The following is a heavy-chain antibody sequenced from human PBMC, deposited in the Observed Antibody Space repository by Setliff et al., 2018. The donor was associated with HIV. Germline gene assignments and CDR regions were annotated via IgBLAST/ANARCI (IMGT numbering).Heavy chain of an antibody. Sequence: NPSETLSLTCSVSGGAISGSGYYWSWIRQPPGKALEWIGYIYYSGSVYYNPSLKSRLTISVDTSKNQFSVKLNSVTAADTAVYYCARSKISGRNHETYGFDVWGQGTTVTVSS. J-gene: IGHJ6*02. CDR2: IYYSGSV. V-gene: IGHV4-31*03. CDR1: GGAISGSGYY. CDR3: ARSKISGRNHETYGFDV. D-gene: IGHD1-26*01.